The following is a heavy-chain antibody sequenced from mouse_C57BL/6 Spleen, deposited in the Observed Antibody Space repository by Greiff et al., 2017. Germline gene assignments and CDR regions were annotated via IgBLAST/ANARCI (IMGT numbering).Heavy chain of an antibody. J-gene: IGHJ3*01. Sequence: EVQLQQSGPELVKPGASVKISCKASGYTFTDYYMNWVKQSHGKSLEWIGDINPNNGGTSYNQKFKGKATLTVDKSSSTAYMERRSLTYEDSAVYYCARRDYDEGAWFADWGQGTLVTVSA. D-gene: IGHD2-4*01. CDR3: ARRDYDEGAWFAD. V-gene: IGHV1-26*01. CDR1: GYTFTDYY. CDR2: INPNNGGT.